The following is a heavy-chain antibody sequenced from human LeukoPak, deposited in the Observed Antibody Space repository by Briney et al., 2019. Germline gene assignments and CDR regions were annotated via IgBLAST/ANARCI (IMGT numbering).Heavy chain of an antibody. V-gene: IGHV4-59*12. Sequence: SETLSLTCTVSGGSINSYYWSWIRQPPGKGLEWIGYIYYSGSTNYNPSLKSRVTISVDPSNNQFSLRLSSVTAADTAVYYCARRKDYLDYWGQGTLVTVSS. D-gene: IGHD1-14*01. CDR1: GGSINSYY. CDR2: IYYSGST. J-gene: IGHJ4*02. CDR3: ARRKDYLDY.